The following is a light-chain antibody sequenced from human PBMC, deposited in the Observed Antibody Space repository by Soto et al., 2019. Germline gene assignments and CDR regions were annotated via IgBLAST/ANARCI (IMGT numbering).Light chain of an antibody. J-gene: IGKJ2*01. CDR1: QSVSSTY. V-gene: IGKV3-20*01. CDR3: QQSGNSPLT. Sequence: LSHAPGTLALSPGERATLSCRASQSVSSTYLAWYQQKPGQAPRLLIYGASSRATGIPDRFSGSGSGTDFTLTISRLEPEDFAVYFCQQSGNSPLTFG. CDR2: GAS.